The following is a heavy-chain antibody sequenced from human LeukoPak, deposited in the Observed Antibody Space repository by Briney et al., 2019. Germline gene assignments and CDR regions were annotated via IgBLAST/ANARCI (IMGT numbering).Heavy chain of an antibody. CDR2: INPNSGGT. Sequence: ASVKVSCKASGYTFTGYYMHWVRQAPGQGLEWMEWINPNSGGTNYAQKFQGRVTMTRDTSISTACMELSRLRSDDTAVYYCARDHCSGGSCYSGVNWFDPWGQGTLVTVSS. CDR3: ARDHCSGGSCYSGVNWFDP. D-gene: IGHD2-15*01. J-gene: IGHJ5*02. V-gene: IGHV1-2*02. CDR1: GYTFTGYY.